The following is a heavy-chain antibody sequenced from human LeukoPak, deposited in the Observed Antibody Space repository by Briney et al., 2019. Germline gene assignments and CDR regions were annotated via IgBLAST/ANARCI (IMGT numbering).Heavy chain of an antibody. V-gene: IGHV3-74*01. CDR2: INNDGSST. J-gene: IGHJ6*03. D-gene: IGHD3-3*01. Sequence: GGSLRLSCGASGFTFSSYWMHWVRQAPGKGLVWVSRINNDGSSTSYADSVQGRFTISRDNAKNTLYLQMNSLRAEDTAVYYCARRDYDFWSGHYYYYYMDVWGKGTTVTVSS. CDR3: ARRDYDFWSGHYYYYYMDV. CDR1: GFTFSSYW.